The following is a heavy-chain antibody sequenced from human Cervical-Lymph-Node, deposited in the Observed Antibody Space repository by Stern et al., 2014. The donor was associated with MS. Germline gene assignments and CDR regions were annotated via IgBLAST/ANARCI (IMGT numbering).Heavy chain of an antibody. D-gene: IGHD1-26*01. Sequence: QLVQSGAEVEKPGASGKVSCKASGYTFTTYYMHWVRQAPGQGLEWMGMINPSGGSTTYAQKFKGRVTMTRDTSTSTVYMELSSLRSEDTAVYYCARNWRGVGSTAYDYWGQGTLVTVSS. CDR2: INPSGGST. CDR3: ARNWRGVGSTAYDY. V-gene: IGHV1-46*01. J-gene: IGHJ4*02. CDR1: GYTFTTYY.